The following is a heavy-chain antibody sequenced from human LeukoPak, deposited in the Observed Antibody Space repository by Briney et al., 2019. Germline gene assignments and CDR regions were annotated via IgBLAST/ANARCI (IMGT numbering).Heavy chain of an antibody. Sequence: PGGSLRLSCAASGFTFSSYGMHWVRQAPGKGLEWVAFIRYDGSNKYYADSVKGRFTISRDNSKNTLYLQMNSLRAEDTAVYYCAKGQLWSGYYIEDYWGQGTLVTVSS. V-gene: IGHV3-30*02. CDR1: GFTFSSYG. J-gene: IGHJ4*02. CDR3: AKGQLWSGYYIEDY. CDR2: IRYDGSNK. D-gene: IGHD3-3*01.